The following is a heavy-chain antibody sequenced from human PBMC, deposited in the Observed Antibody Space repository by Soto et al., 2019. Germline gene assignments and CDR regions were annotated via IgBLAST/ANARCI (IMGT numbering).Heavy chain of an antibody. Sequence: PGESXRLSCLASGFTFFDYYMIWIRQAPGKGLECVSYTTSSGRTQYYADSVKGRFTVSRDNAKNSLYLQMNSLRVEDTAVYFCARSYGLIWGQGTLV. CDR3: ARSYGLI. D-gene: IGHD3-16*01. CDR1: GFTFFDYY. V-gene: IGHV3-11*01. CDR2: TTSSGRTQ. J-gene: IGHJ4*02.